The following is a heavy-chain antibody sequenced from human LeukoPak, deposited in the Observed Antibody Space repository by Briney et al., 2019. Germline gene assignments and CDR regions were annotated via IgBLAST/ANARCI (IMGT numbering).Heavy chain of an antibody. J-gene: IGHJ4*02. Sequence: VASVTVSCKASGYTFTSYGISWVRQAPGQGLEWMGWISAYNGNTNYAQKLQGRVTMTTDTSTSTAYMELRSLRSDDTAVYYCARTVITMVRGVMETVDYWGQGTLVTVSS. CDR3: ARTVITMVRGVMETVDY. V-gene: IGHV1-18*01. CDR2: ISAYNGNT. D-gene: IGHD3-10*01. CDR1: GYTFTSYG.